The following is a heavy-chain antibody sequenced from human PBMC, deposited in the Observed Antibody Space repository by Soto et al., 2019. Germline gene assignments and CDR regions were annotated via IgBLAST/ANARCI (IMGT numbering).Heavy chain of an antibody. D-gene: IGHD2-15*01. J-gene: IGHJ4*02. CDR2: IYYSGST. CDR3: ARANRVVVHFDY. CDR1: GGSVSGGSYY. V-gene: IGHV4-61*01. Sequence: SETLSLTCTVSGGSVSGGSYYWSWIRQPPGRGLEWIGYIYYSGSTNYNPSLKSRVTISVDTSKNQFSLKLSSVTAADTAVYYCARANRVVVHFDYWGQGTLVTVSS.